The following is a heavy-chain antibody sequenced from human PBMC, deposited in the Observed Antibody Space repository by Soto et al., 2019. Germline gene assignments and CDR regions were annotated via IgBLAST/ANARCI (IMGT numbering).Heavy chain of an antibody. D-gene: IGHD6-13*01. CDR1: GGSISSYY. J-gene: IGHJ6*02. CDR2: IYYSGST. Sequence: QVQLQESGPGLVKPSETLSLTCTVSGGSISSYYWSWIRQPPGKGLEWIGYIYYSGSTNYNPSLKSRVTMSVDTSKNQFALKLSSVTAADTAVYYCARDPSGIAAADDGYYYGMDVWGQGTTVTVSS. V-gene: IGHV4-59*01. CDR3: ARDPSGIAAADDGYYYGMDV.